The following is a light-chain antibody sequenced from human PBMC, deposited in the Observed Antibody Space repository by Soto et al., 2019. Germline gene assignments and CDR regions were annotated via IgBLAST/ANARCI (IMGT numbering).Light chain of an antibody. CDR1: SSDVGGYNY. V-gene: IGLV2-8*01. CDR2: EVS. CDR3: SSYAGSTVV. Sequence: QSALTQPPSASGSPGKSVTISCTGTSSDVGGYNYVSWYQQHPGKAPKLMIYEVSKRPSGVPDRFSGSKSGNTASLTVSGIQAEDEADYYCSSYAGSTVVFGGGTKLTVL. J-gene: IGLJ2*01.